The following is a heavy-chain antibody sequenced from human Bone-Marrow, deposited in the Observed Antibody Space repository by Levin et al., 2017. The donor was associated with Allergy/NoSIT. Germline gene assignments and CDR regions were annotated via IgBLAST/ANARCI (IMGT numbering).Heavy chain of an antibody. CDR1: GFTFSDHY. J-gene: IGHJ4*02. CDR2: IKNQATSYTT. Sequence: GESLKISCAASGFTFSDHYMDWVRQAPGKGLEWVGRIKNQATSYTTDYAASVKDRFTISRDDSKSSVYLHMSSLKADDTAIYYCSRAVRYRGYLDYWGQGALVTVSA. D-gene: IGHD2-2*02. V-gene: IGHV3-72*01. CDR3: SRAVRYRGYLDY.